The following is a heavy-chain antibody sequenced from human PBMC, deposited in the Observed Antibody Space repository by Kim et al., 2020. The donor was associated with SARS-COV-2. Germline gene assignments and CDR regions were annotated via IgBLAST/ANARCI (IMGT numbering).Heavy chain of an antibody. CDR1: GFTFSSHA. J-gene: IGHJ4*02. V-gene: IGHV3-23*01. D-gene: IGHD3-10*01. CDR2: ISASGGTT. CDR3: AKGSLWFVESSDY. Sequence: GGSLRLSCAASGFTFSSHAMTWVRQAPGKGLEWVSGISASGGTTYYGDSVKGRFTVSRDNSKNTLYLQMNSLRAEDTAVYYCAKGSLWFVESSDYWGQGTLVTVSS.